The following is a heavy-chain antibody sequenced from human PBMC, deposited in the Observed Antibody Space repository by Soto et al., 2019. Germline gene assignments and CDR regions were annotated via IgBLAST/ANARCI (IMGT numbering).Heavy chain of an antibody. CDR2: ISAYNGNT. CDR1: GYTFTSYG. Sequence: ASVKVSCKASGYTFTSYGISWVRQAPGQGLEWMGWISAYNGNTNYAQKLQGRVTMTTDTSTSTAYMELRSLRSDDTAVYYCARDTYYYDSSGYPRDYYCYYGMDVWGQGTTVTVSS. D-gene: IGHD3-22*01. CDR3: ARDTYYYDSSGYPRDYYCYYGMDV. V-gene: IGHV1-18*04. J-gene: IGHJ6*02.